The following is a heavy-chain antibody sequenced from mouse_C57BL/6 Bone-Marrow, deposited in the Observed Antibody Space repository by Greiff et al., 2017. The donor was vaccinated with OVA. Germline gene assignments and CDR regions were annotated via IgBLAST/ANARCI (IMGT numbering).Heavy chain of an antibody. CDR3: TTLLRSIYYAMDY. V-gene: IGHV14-4*01. CDR1: GFNIKDDY. CDR2: LDPETGDN. Sequence: VQLHQSGAELVRPGASVKLSCPASGFNIKDDYMHWVTQRPEQGLEWIGWLDPETGDNEYAWKFQGQATITADTSSNTAYLQLSILTSEDTAVYYCTTLLRSIYYAMDYWGQGTSVTVSS. D-gene: IGHD1-1*01. J-gene: IGHJ4*01.